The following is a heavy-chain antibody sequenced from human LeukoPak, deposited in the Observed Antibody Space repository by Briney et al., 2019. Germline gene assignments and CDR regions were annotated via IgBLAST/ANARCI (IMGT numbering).Heavy chain of an antibody. V-gene: IGHV1-18*04. J-gene: IGHJ4*02. CDR2: ISAYNGNT. CDR1: GYTFTGYY. Sequence: ASVKVSCKASGYTFTGYYMHWVRQAPGQGLEWMGWISAYNGNTNYAQKLQGRVTMTTDTSTSTAYMELRSLRSDDTAVYYCARDEWAVAGTRPFGGTPPDYWGQGTLVTVSS. D-gene: IGHD6-19*01. CDR3: ARDEWAVAGTRPFGGTPPDY.